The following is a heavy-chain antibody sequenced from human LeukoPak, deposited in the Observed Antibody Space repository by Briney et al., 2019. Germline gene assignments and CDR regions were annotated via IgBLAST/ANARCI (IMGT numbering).Heavy chain of an antibody. Sequence: ASVKVSCKASGGTFSSYAISWVRQAPGQGLEWMGGIIPIFGTANYAQKFQGRVTITADESTSTAYMELSSLRSGDTAVYYCARARDWIVGDQNWFDPWGQGTLVTVSS. J-gene: IGHJ5*02. V-gene: IGHV1-69*13. CDR1: GGTFSSYA. CDR2: IIPIFGTA. D-gene: IGHD3-22*01. CDR3: ARARDWIVGDQNWFDP.